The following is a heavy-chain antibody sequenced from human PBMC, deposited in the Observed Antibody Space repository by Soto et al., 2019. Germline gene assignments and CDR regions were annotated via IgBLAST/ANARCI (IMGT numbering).Heavy chain of an antibody. CDR1: GGSISSGGYY. J-gene: IGHJ3*02. CDR2: IYYSGST. CDR3: AREDTAMVSLGAFDI. V-gene: IGHV4-31*03. D-gene: IGHD5-18*01. Sequence: QVQLQESGPGLVKPSQTLSLTCTVSGGSISSGGYYWSWIRQHPGKGLEWIGYIYYSGSTYYNPSLKSRVTISVDTSKNQFSLKLSSLTAADTAVYYCAREDTAMVSLGAFDIWGQGTMVTVSS.